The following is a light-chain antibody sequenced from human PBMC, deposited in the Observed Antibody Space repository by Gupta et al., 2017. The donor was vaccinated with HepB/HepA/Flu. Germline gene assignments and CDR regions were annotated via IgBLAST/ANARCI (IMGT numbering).Light chain of an antibody. CDR1: SSNIGAGYD. J-gene: IGLJ1*01. CDR2: GNS. V-gene: IGLV1-40*01. Sequence: QSVLTQPPSVSGAPGQRVTISCTGSSSNIGAGYDVHWYQQLPGTATKLLIYGNSNRPSGVPDRFSGSKSGTSASLAITGLQAEDEADYYCQSYDSSLSAHYVFGTGTKVTVL. CDR3: QSYDSSLSAHYV.